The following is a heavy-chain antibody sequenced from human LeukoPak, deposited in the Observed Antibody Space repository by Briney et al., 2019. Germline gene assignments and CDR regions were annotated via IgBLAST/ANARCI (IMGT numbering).Heavy chain of an antibody. CDR2: ISAYNGNT. D-gene: IGHD6-19*01. CDR1: GYTFTSYG. Sequence: GASVKVSCKASGYTFTSYGISWVRQAPGQGLEWMGWISAYNGNTNYGQKLQGRVTMTTDTSTSTAYMELRSLRSDDTAVYYCARSLSIAVAGTEADYWGQGTLVTVSS. V-gene: IGHV1-18*01. J-gene: IGHJ4*02. CDR3: ARSLSIAVAGTEADY.